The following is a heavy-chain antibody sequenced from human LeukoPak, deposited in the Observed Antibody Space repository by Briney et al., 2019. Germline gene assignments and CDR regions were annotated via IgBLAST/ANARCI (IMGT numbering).Heavy chain of an antibody. CDR1: GGSISSSNW. V-gene: IGHV4-4*02. Sequence: PSGTLSLTCAVSGGSISSSNWWSWVCQPPGKGLEWIGEIYHSGSTNYNPSLKSRVTISVDTSKNQFSLKLSSVTAADAAVYYCASDYGSGSYGINWFDPWGQGTLVTVSS. J-gene: IGHJ5*02. CDR3: ASDYGSGSYGINWFDP. D-gene: IGHD3-10*01. CDR2: IYHSGST.